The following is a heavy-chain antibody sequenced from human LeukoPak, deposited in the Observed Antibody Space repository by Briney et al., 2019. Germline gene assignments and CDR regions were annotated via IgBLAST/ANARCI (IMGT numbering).Heavy chain of an antibody. Sequence: GGSLRLSCAASGFTFSRDWMHCVRQAPGKGLVWVSRINSDGSSTNYADSMKGRFTISRDNAKNTLFLQMNSLRAEDTAVYYCARALGSYFDYWGQGTLVTVSS. CDR1: GFTFSRDW. CDR3: ARALGSYFDY. V-gene: IGHV3-74*01. J-gene: IGHJ4*02. CDR2: INSDGSST. D-gene: IGHD1-26*01.